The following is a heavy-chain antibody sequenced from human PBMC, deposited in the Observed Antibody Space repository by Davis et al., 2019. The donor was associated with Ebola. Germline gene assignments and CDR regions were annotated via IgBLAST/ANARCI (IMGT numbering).Heavy chain of an antibody. D-gene: IGHD6-6*01. CDR3: AAEAEPYSSSSFSLDY. CDR2: IIPIFGTA. V-gene: IGHV1-69*13. J-gene: IGHJ4*02. Sequence: SVKVSCKASGGTFSSYAISWVRQAPGQGLEWMGGIIPIFGTANCAQKFQGRVTITADESTSTAYMELSSLRSEDTAVYYCAAEAEPYSSSSFSLDYWGQGTLVTVSS. CDR1: GGTFSSYA.